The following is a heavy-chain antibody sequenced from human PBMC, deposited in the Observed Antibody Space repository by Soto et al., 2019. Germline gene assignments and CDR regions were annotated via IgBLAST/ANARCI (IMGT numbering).Heavy chain of an antibody. V-gene: IGHV4-59*08. CDR3: ARQGFGTIHGLVDV. CDR2: AYSNGGT. Sequence: SETLSLTCTVSAGFIGSYHWSSFRLPPGKGLKWIGYAYSNGGTSYNLSLNSRITISIDASKSQFSLKVNSVTAADTAVYYCARQGFGTIHGLVDVWGQVTTVTVS. D-gene: IGHD3-10*01. CDR1: AGFIGSYH. J-gene: IGHJ6*02.